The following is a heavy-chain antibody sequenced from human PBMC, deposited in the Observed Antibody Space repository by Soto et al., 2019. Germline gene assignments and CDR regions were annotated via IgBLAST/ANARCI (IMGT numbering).Heavy chain of an antibody. J-gene: IGHJ3*02. V-gene: IGHV4-31*03. CDR1: GGSISSGGYY. D-gene: IGHD2-8*02. CDR3: AKATATGGGAFDI. CDR2: IFYSGST. Sequence: SETLSLTCTVSGGSISSGGYYWSWIRQHPGKGLEWIGYIFYSGSTYYNPSLQSRVTISIETSQNQISLKLSSVTPADTAVYYCAKATATGGGAFDICGQGTVVTVSS.